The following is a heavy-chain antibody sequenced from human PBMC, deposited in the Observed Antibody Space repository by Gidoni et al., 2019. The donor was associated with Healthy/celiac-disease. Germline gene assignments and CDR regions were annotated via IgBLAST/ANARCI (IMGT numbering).Heavy chain of an antibody. CDR1: GGSISSSSYY. CDR3: ARQGRRGYYYGMDV. CDR2: IYYSGST. V-gene: IGHV4-39*01. Sequence: QLQLQESGPGLVKPSETLSLTCTVSGGSISSSSYYWGWIRQPPGKGLEWIGSIYYSGSTYYNPSLKSRVTISVDTSKNQFSLKLSSVTAADTAVYYCARQGRRGYYYGMDVWGQGTTVTVSS. J-gene: IGHJ6*02.